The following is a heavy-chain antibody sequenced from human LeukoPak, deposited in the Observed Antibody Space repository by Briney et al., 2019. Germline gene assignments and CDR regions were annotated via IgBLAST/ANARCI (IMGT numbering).Heavy chain of an antibody. Sequence: ASVKVSCKASGYTFTGYYMHWVRQAPGQGLEWMGWINPNSGGTNYAQKFQGRVTMTRDTSISTAYMELSSLRSEDTAVYYCAKSYDSSGYYHDYWGQGTLVTVSS. CDR3: AKSYDSSGYYHDY. D-gene: IGHD3-22*01. CDR2: INPNSGGT. V-gene: IGHV1-2*02. CDR1: GYTFTGYY. J-gene: IGHJ4*02.